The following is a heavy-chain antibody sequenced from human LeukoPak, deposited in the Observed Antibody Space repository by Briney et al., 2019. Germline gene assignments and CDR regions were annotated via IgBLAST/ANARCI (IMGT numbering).Heavy chain of an antibody. J-gene: IGHJ3*02. Sequence: ASVKVSCKASGYIFTSYDIYWVRQATGQGLEWMGWMNPNSGNTGYAQKFQGRVTMTRNTSISTAYMELSSLRSEDTAVYYCAREAPYYYDSSRYYKLGDAFDIWGQGTMVTVSS. V-gene: IGHV1-8*01. CDR1: GYIFTSYD. CDR3: AREAPYYYDSSRYYKLGDAFDI. D-gene: IGHD3-22*01. CDR2: MNPNSGNT.